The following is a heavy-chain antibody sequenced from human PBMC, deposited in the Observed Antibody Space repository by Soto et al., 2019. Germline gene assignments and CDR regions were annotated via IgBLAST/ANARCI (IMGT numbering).Heavy chain of an antibody. D-gene: IGHD6-13*01. Sequence: QVQLVESGGGLVKPGGSLRLSCAASGFTFSDYYMSWFRQAPGKGLEWVSYISGSGSITHDADSVKGRFTISRDNAKNSLYLQMNSLRAEDTAIYYCARVGSTLAAGTPDYWGQGTLVPVSS. CDR1: GFTFSDYY. CDR2: ISGSGSIT. CDR3: ARVGSTLAAGTPDY. J-gene: IGHJ4*02. V-gene: IGHV3-11*01.